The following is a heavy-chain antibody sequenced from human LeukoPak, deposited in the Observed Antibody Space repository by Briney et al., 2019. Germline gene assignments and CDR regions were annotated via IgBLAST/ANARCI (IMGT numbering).Heavy chain of an antibody. CDR2: ISASGANA. V-gene: IGHV3-23*01. CDR1: GFTVSNNY. D-gene: IGHD2-21*01. J-gene: IGHJ4*02. CDR3: AKRPSAYCYEGGCYFNY. Sequence: PGGSLRLSCAASGFTVSNNYMSWVRQAPGKGLEWVSAISASGANAYYADSVQGRFTISRDNTKDTLYLQMITLRAEDTAIYYCAKRPSAYCYEGGCYFNYWAREPWSSSPQ.